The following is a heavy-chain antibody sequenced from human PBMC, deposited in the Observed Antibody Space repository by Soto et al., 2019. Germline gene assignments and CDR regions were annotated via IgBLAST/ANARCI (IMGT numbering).Heavy chain of an antibody. CDR3: ARRRGGFGGGWTTPCFDY. D-gene: IGHD6-19*01. CDR2: IYWDDDK. V-gene: IGHV2-5*02. Sequence: QITLKESGPTVVKPTQTLTLTCSLSGFSLNTGGVGVGWVRQPPGKALEWLAVIYWDDDKSWNPSLRDRLTITRDASDDQVVLTVTNRDPVDTGTYYCARRRGGFGGGWTTPCFDYWGQGTLVTVSS. J-gene: IGHJ4*02. CDR1: GFSLNTGGVG.